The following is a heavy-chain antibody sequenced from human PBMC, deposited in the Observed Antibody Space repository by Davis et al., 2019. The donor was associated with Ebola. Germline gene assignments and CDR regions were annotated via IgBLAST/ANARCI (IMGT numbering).Heavy chain of an antibody. CDR1: GFTFSSYW. D-gene: IGHD3-22*01. V-gene: IGHV3-7*01. Sequence: GESLKISCAASGFTFSSYWMSWVRQAPGKGLEWVANIKQDGSEKYYVDSVKGRFTISRDNAKNSLYLQMNSLRAEDTAVYYCARVASGIGYDSSGYPYYFDYWGQGTLVTVSS. CDR3: ARVASGIGYDSSGYPYYFDY. J-gene: IGHJ4*02. CDR2: IKQDGSEK.